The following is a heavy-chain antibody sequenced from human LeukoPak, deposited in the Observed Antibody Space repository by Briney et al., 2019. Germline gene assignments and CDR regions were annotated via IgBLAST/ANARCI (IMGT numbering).Heavy chain of an antibody. CDR1: GGSISSSSYY. CDR3: ARHRRAYCGGDCYIDY. Sequence: SETLSLTCTVSGGSISSSSYYWSWIRQPPGKGLEWIGYIYYSGSTNYNPSLKSRVTISVDTSKNQFSLKLSSVTAADTAVYYCARHRRAYCGGDCYIDYWGQGTLVTVSS. V-gene: IGHV4-61*05. J-gene: IGHJ4*02. D-gene: IGHD2-21*02. CDR2: IYYSGST.